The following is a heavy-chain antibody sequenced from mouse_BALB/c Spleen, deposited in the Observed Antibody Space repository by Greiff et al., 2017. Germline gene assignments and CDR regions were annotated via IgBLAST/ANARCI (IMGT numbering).Heavy chain of an antibody. V-gene: IGHV5-12-2*01. CDR3: ARGIITTVVATRNYAMDY. CDR1: GFTFSSYT. Sequence: EVQLVESGGGLVKPGGSLKLSCAASGFTFSSYTMSWVRQTPEKRLEWVAYISNGGGSTYYPDTVKGRFTISRDNAKNTLYLQMSSLKSEDTAMYYCARGIITTVVATRNYAMDYWGQGTSVTVSS. D-gene: IGHD1-1*01. CDR2: ISNGGGST. J-gene: IGHJ4*01.